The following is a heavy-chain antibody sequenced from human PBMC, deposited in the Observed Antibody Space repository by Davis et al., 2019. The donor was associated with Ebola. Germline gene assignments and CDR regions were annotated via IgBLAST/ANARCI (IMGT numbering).Heavy chain of an antibody. Sequence: PGRSLRLSCAASGFTFSTYWMTWVRQAPGKGLEWVANIKQDGSEKYYVDSVKGRFTISRDNAKNSLYLQMNSLRAEDTAVYYCARGDSSSWYYYGMDVWGKGTTVTVSS. CDR1: GFTFSTYW. D-gene: IGHD6-13*01. J-gene: IGHJ6*04. CDR3: ARGDSSSWYYYGMDV. V-gene: IGHV3-7*03. CDR2: IKQDGSEK.